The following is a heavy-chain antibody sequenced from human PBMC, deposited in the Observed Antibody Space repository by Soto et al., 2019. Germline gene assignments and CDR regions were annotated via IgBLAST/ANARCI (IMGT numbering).Heavy chain of an antibody. Sequence: GGSLRLSCSASGFTFSSYAMHWVRQAPGKGLEYVSAISSNGGSTYYADSVKGRFTISRDNSKNTLYLQMSSLRAEDTAVYYCVKDHGDGGQYLDYWGQGTLVTVSS. D-gene: IGHD3-16*01. J-gene: IGHJ4*02. V-gene: IGHV3-64D*06. CDR1: GFTFSSYA. CDR3: VKDHGDGGQYLDY. CDR2: ISSNGGST.